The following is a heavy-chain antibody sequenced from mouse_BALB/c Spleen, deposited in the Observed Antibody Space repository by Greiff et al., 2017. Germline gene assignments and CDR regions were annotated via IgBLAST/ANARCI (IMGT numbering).Heavy chain of an antibody. CDR3: AGEKENYGNDGYAMDY. Sequence: QVHVQQSGPGLVAPSQSLSISCTVSGFSLTSYGVHWVRQPPGKGLEWLGVIWAGGSTNYNSALMSRLSISTDNSKSQVFLKMNSLQTDDTAMYYYAGEKENYGNDGYAMDYWGQGTSVTVSS. CDR2: IWAGGST. J-gene: IGHJ4*01. V-gene: IGHV2-9*02. CDR1: GFSLTSYG. D-gene: IGHD2-2*01.